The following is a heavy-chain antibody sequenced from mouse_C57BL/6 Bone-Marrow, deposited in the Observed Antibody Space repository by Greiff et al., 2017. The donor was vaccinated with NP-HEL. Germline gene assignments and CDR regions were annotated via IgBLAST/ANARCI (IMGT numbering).Heavy chain of an antibody. CDR2: ISSGGSYT. D-gene: IGHD1-1*01. CDR1: GFTFSSYG. Sequence: EVKVVESGGDLVKPGGSLKLSCAASGFTFSSYGMSWVRQTPDKRLEWVATISSGGSYTYYPDSVKGRFTISRDNAKNTLYLQMSSLKSEDTAMYYCARPHYYGSSPYAMDYWGQGTSVTVSS. J-gene: IGHJ4*01. V-gene: IGHV5-6*01. CDR3: ARPHYYGSSPYAMDY.